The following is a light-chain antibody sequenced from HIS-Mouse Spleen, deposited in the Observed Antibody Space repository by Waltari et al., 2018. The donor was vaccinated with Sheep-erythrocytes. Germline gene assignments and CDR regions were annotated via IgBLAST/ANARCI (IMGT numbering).Light chain of an antibody. CDR2: KAS. Sequence: DIQMTQSPSTLSASVGDRVTIPCRASQSISSWLAWYQQKPGKAPKLLIYKASSLESGVPSRVSGSGSGTEFTLTISSLQPDDFATYDCQQYNSYPLTFGGGTKVEIK. J-gene: IGKJ4*01. V-gene: IGKV1-5*03. CDR3: QQYNSYPLT. CDR1: QSISSW.